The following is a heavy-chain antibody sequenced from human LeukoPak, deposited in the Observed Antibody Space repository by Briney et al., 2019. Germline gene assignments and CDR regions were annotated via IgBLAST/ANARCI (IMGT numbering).Heavy chain of an antibody. V-gene: IGHV4-59*01. D-gene: IGHD1-26*01. CDR2: IYYSGST. CDR3: ARDRVGATTGFDY. J-gene: IGHJ4*02. CDR1: GGSIRSYY. Sequence: SETLSLTCTVSGGSIRSYYWSWIRQPPGKGLEWIGYIYYSGSTNYNPSLKSRVTISVDTSKNQFSLKLSSVTAADTAVHYCARDRVGATTGFDYWGQGTLVTVSS.